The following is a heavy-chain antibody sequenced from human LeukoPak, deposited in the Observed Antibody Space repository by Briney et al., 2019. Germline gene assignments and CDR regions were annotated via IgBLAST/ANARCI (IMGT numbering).Heavy chain of an antibody. CDR1: GFTFSSYE. CDR3: ARDLVEGAFDI. V-gene: IGHV3-48*03. Sequence: GGSLRLSCAASGFTFSSYEMNWVRQAPGKGLEWVSYISSSGSTIYYADSVKGRFTISRDNAKNSLYLQMNSLRAEDTAVYYCARDLVEGAFDIWGQGTMVTVSS. CDR2: ISSSGSTI. J-gene: IGHJ3*02.